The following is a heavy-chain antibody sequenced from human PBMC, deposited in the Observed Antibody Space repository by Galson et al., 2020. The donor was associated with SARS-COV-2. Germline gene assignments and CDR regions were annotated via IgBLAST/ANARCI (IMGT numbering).Heavy chain of an antibody. D-gene: IGHD3-22*01. V-gene: IGHV4-34*01. J-gene: IGHJ3*02. CDR2: INHSGST. CDR1: GGSFSGYY. Sequence: SETLSLTCAVYGGSFSGYYWSWIRQPPGKGLEWIGEINHSGSTNYNPSLKSRVTISVDTSKNQFSLKLSSVTAADTAVYYCARGDYYDSSGQDAFDIWGQGTMVTVSS. CDR3: ARGDYYDSSGQDAFDI.